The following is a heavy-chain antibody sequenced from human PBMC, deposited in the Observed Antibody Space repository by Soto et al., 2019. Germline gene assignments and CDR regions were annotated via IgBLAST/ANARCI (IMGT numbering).Heavy chain of an antibody. CDR2: INPNSGGT. CDR3: ARDTAGGYSYGIDAFDI. CDR1: GYTFTGYY. Sequence: ASVKVSCKASGYTFTGYYMHWVLQAPGQGLEWMGWINPNSGGTNYAQKFQGRVTMTRDTSISTAYMELSRLRSDDTAVYYCARDTAGGYSYGIDAFDIWGQGTMVTVSS. V-gene: IGHV1-2*02. J-gene: IGHJ3*02. D-gene: IGHD5-18*01.